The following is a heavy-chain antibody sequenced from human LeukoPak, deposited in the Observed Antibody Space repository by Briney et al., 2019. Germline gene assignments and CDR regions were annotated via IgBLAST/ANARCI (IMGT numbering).Heavy chain of an antibody. D-gene: IGHD6-13*01. J-gene: IGHJ4*02. Sequence: ASVKVSCKASGYTFTSYDINWVRQATGQGLEWMGWMNPNSGNTGYAQKFQGRVTMTRNTSTSTAYMELSSLRSEDTAVYYCATRAWGAAAGIPYYWGQGTLVTVSS. CDR1: GYTFTSYD. V-gene: IGHV1-8*01. CDR3: ATRAWGAAAGIPYY. CDR2: MNPNSGNT.